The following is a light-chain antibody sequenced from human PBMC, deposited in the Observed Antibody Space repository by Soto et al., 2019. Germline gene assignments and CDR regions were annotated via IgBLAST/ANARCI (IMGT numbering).Light chain of an antibody. CDR2: DAS. CDR3: QQYNSYSRLT. V-gene: IGKV1-5*01. CDR1: QSIGSW. J-gene: IGKJ4*01. Sequence: DIQMTQSPSTLSASVGDRVTITCRASQSIGSWLAWYQQKPGKAPNLLIYDASSLESGVPSRFSGSGSGTEFTLTISSLQPDDFATYYCQQYNSYSRLTFGGGTKVDIK.